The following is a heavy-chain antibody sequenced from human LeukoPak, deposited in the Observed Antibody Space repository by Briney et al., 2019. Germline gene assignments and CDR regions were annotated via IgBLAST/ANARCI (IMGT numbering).Heavy chain of an antibody. CDR2: IYHSGPT. CDR1: GGSISSGGYY. D-gene: IGHD2-2*01. V-gene: IGHV4-30-2*01. Sequence: PSETLSLTCTVSGGSISSGGYYWSWIRQPPGKGLEWIGYIYHSGPTYYNPSLKSRVTISVDRSKNQFSLKLTSVTAADTAVYYCASDGCSGNSCYVDYWGQGTLVTVSS. CDR3: ASDGCSGNSCYVDY. J-gene: IGHJ4*02.